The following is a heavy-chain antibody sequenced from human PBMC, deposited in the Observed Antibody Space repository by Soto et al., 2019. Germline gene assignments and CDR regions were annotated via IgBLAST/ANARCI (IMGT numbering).Heavy chain of an antibody. J-gene: IGHJ4*02. CDR3: ARSMVVVTALDY. Sequence: ASVKVSCKASGYTFTSYAMHWVRQAPGQRLEWMGWINAGNGNTKYSQKFQGRVTITRDTSASTAYMELSSLRSEDTAVYYCARSMVVVTALDYWGPGTLVTVSS. CDR2: INAGNGNT. V-gene: IGHV1-3*01. CDR1: GYTFTSYA. D-gene: IGHD2-21*02.